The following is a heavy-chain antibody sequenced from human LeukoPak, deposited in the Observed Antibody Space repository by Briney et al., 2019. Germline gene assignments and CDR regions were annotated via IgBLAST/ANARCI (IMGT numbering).Heavy chain of an antibody. V-gene: IGHV4-61*08. CDR2: IYYSGSP. Sequence: SQTLSLTCTVSGGSISSGGYYWSWIRQHPGKGLEWIGYIYYSGSPNYNPSLKSRVTISVDTSKNQFSLKLSSVTAADTAVYYCARQGIMGGDYDILTGYSWFDPWGQGTLVTVSS. D-gene: IGHD3-9*01. CDR1: GGSISSGGYY. CDR3: ARQGIMGGDYDILTGYSWFDP. J-gene: IGHJ5*02.